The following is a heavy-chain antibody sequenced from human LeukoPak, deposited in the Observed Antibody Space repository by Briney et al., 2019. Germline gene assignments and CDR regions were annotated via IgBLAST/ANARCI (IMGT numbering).Heavy chain of an antibody. J-gene: IGHJ6*02. D-gene: IGHD3-3*02. CDR1: GGSFSGYY. Sequence: SETLSLTCGVYGGSFSGYYWTWIRQPPGKGLEWIGYIYYSGSTNYNPSLKSRVTISVDTSKNQFSLKLSSVTAADTAVYYCARGEAFLTNYYYGMDVWGQGTTVTVSS. CDR3: ARGEAFLTNYYYGMDV. V-gene: IGHV4-59*01. CDR2: IYYSGST.